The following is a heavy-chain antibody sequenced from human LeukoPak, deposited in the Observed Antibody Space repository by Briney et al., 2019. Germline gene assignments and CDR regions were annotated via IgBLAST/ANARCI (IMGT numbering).Heavy chain of an antibody. CDR2: IFNAGAT. CDR3: ARWSYP. J-gene: IGHJ5*02. V-gene: IGHV3-53*01. Sequence: GGSLRLSCAVSGFSVSDNFMSWVLQAPGKGLEWVSVIFNAGATLYADSVRGRFNIFRDDSKNTLYLQMNNLRVEDTAIYYCARWSYPWGQGTLVTVSS. D-gene: IGHD3-10*01. CDR1: GFSVSDNF.